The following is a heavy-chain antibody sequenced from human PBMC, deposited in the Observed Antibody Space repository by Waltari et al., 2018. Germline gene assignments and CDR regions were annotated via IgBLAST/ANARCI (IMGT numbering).Heavy chain of an antibody. D-gene: IGHD1-26*01. Sequence: QVQLQQSGPGLVKPSQTLSLTCAISGDSVSSNSAAWNWIRQFPSRGLEWLGRTYYRSKWYIDYAVSGKSRITINPDTSKNQISLLLNSVTPGDTAVYYCARETGGVGSTVDSWAQGTLVTVSS. CDR1: GDSVSSNSAA. CDR3: ARETGGVGSTVDS. CDR2: TYYRSKWYI. J-gene: IGHJ4*02. V-gene: IGHV6-1*01.